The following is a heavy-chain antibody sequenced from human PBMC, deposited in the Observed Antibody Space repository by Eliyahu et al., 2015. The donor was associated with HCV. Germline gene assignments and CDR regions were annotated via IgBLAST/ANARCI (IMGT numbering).Heavy chain of an antibody. V-gene: IGHV3-33*01. CDR3: ARDSDPTAIHWYFDL. CDR1: GFMLRIYG. D-gene: IGHD2-21*01. CDR2: VWANGNTK. Sequence: QVQLVESGGRVVQPGGSLRLSCAASGFMLRIYGMHWVRQAPGKGLEWVADVWANGNTKYYANSVEGRFTVTRDTSMNTVYLQMDSLRADDTAVYFCARDSDPTAIHWYFDLWGRGTLVTVSS. J-gene: IGHJ2*01.